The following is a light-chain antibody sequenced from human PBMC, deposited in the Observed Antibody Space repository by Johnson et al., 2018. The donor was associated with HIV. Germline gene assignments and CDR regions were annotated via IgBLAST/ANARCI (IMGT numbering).Light chain of an antibody. CDR1: SSNIENYF. CDR2: DNN. Sequence: QSALTQPPSLSAAPGQRVSISCSGNSSNIENYFVSWYQQLPGMGPKLLIYDNNKRPSGIPDRFSGSKSGTSAHLGIPGLQPGDEADYYRGTWDSSQSAYVFGTGTKGTVL. CDR3: GTWDSSQSAYV. V-gene: IGLV1-51*01. J-gene: IGLJ1*01.